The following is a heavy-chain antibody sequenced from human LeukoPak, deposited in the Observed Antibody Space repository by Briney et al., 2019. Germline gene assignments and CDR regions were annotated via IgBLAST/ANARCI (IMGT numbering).Heavy chain of an antibody. CDR1: GYTFTTYW. CDR2: IHPGDSDI. Sequence: PGESLTISCRGSGYTFTTYWIGWVRQMPGKGLEWMGIIHPGDSDIIYSPSFKGQVTISADKSISTAYLQWSNLKPSDTAMYYCARQITISHFDYWGQGTLVTVSS. J-gene: IGHJ4*02. V-gene: IGHV5-51*01. CDR3: ARQITISHFDY. D-gene: IGHD3-3*01.